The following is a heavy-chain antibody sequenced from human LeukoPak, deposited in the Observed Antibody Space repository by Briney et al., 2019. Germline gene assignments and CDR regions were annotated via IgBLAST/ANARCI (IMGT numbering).Heavy chain of an antibody. J-gene: IGHJ4*02. V-gene: IGHV3-30-3*01. D-gene: IGHD5-18*01. CDR1: GFTFSSYA. Sequence: PGGSLRLSCAASGFTFSSYAMHWVRQAPGKGLEWVAVISYDGSNKYYADSVKGRFTISRDSSKNTLYLQMNSLRAEDTAVYYCARAIIGYSYAPDYWGQGTLVTVSS. CDR3: ARAIIGYSYAPDY. CDR2: ISYDGSNK.